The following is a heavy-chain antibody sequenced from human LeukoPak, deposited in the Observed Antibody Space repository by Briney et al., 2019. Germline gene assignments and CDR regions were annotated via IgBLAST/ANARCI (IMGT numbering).Heavy chain of an antibody. V-gene: IGHV4-39*07. CDR3: ARGGVTTGWFDP. Sequence: SETLSLTCTVSGGSISSSSYYWGWIRQPPGKGLEWIGSIYYSGSTNYNPSLRGRVTISVDTSKNQFSLKLSSVTAADTAVYYCARGGVTTGWFDPWGQGTLVTVSS. CDR2: IYYSGST. J-gene: IGHJ5*02. D-gene: IGHD2-21*02. CDR1: GGSISSSSYY.